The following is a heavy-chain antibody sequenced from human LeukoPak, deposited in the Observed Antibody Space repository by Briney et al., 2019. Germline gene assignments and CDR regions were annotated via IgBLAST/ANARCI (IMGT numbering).Heavy chain of an antibody. CDR2: MNPNSGNT. V-gene: IGHV1-8*01. J-gene: IGHJ4*02. Sequence: ASVKVSCKASGYTFTSYDINWVRQATGQGLEWMGWMNPNSGNTGYAQKFQGRVTMTRDTSISTAYMELSRLRSDDTAVYYCARGSGIAAAGTLGWGQGTLVTVSS. CDR3: ARGSGIAAAGTLG. D-gene: IGHD6-13*01. CDR1: GYTFTSYD.